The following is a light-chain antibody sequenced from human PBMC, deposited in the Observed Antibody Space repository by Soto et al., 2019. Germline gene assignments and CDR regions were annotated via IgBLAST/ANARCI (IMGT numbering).Light chain of an antibody. CDR2: SAS. Sequence: DIQMTQSPSTLSASVVDRVTITCRASHDISTFLAWYQQKAGKVPKLLIYSASTLQSGVPSRFSGSGSGTDFTLTISSQQPEDVATYYCQKYNRAPWTFGQGTKVDIK. CDR3: QKYNRAPWT. V-gene: IGKV1-27*01. CDR1: HDISTF. J-gene: IGKJ1*01.